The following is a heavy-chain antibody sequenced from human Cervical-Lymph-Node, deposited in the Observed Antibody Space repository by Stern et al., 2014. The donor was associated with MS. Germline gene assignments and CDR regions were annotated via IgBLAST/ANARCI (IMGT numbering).Heavy chain of an antibody. CDR2: IYTSGST. CDR1: GGSISSGSYY. CDR3: ASDSSGLGYFDY. V-gene: IGHV4-61*02. Sequence: QVQLQESGPGLVKPSQTLSLTCTVSGGSISSGSYYWSWIRQPAGKGLEWIGRIYTSGSTNYNPSLKSRVPKSEDTSKNQFPLKLGSVTAADTAVYYCASDSSGLGYFDYWGQGTLVTVSS. D-gene: IGHD3-22*01. J-gene: IGHJ4*02.